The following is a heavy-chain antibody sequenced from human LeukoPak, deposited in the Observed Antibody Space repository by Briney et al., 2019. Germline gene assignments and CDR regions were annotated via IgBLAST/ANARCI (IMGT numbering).Heavy chain of an antibody. J-gene: IGHJ4*02. CDR1: GGSFSGYY. Sequence: SETLSLTCAVYGGSFSGYYWSWIRQPPGKGLEWIGSIYHSGSTYYNPSLKSRVTISVDTSKNQFSLKLSSVTAADTAVYYCAREFRYYYDSSGHPLGFDYWGQGTLVTVSS. V-gene: IGHV4-34*01. CDR3: AREFRYYYDSSGHPLGFDY. CDR2: IYHSGST. D-gene: IGHD3-22*01.